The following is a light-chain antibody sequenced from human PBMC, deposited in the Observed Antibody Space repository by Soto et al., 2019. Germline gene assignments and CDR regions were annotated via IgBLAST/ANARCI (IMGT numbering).Light chain of an antibody. CDR2: EDN. Sequence: FMLTQPHSVSESPGKTVTISCTRSSGSIASNYVQWYQQRPGSSPTTVIYEDNQRPSGVPDRFSGSIDSSSNSASLTISALKTEDEADYYCQSFDSSDQVFGGVTTLTVL. CDR1: SGSIASNY. CDR3: QSFDSSDQV. V-gene: IGLV6-57*01. J-gene: IGLJ3*02.